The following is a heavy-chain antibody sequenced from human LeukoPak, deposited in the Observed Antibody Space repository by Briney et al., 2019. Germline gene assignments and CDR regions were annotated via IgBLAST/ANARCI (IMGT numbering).Heavy chain of an antibody. CDR1: GFTFSSYA. J-gene: IGHJ4*01. CDR3: ARDLQHDY. CDR2: ISYDGSNK. V-gene: IGHV3-30-3*01. Sequence: GGSLRLSCAASGFTFSSYAMHWVRQAPGKGLEWVAVISYDGSNKYYADSVKGRFTISRDNSKNTLYLQMNSLRAEDTAVYYCARDLQHDYWGHGTLVTVSS.